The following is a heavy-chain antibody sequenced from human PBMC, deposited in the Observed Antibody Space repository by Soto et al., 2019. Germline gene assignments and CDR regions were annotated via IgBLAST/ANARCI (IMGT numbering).Heavy chain of an antibody. CDR3: ARGLTMGQLPSDFDH. D-gene: IGHD3-16*01. Sequence: SETLSLTCTVSGGSVSNDNFYWSWIRQPPGKGLEWIGYVHSSGITNYNPSLKRRVTISVDTSRNQFSLRLSSVTAADTAVYYCARGLTMGQLPSDFDHWGQGTLVTVSS. J-gene: IGHJ5*02. CDR1: GGSVSNDNFY. V-gene: IGHV4-61*01. CDR2: VHSSGIT.